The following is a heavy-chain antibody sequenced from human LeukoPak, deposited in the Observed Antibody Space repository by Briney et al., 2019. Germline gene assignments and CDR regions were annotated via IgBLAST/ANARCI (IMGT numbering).Heavy chain of an antibody. CDR1: GGTFSSYA. D-gene: IGHD3-22*01. Sequence: GASVKVSCKASGGTFSSYAISWVRQAPGQGLEWMGWISAYNGNTNYAQKLQGRVTMTTDTSTSTAYMELRSLRSDDTAVYYCARGVSSGYYGYFDYWGQGTLVTVSS. CDR2: ISAYNGNT. CDR3: ARGVSSGYYGYFDY. V-gene: IGHV1-18*01. J-gene: IGHJ4*02.